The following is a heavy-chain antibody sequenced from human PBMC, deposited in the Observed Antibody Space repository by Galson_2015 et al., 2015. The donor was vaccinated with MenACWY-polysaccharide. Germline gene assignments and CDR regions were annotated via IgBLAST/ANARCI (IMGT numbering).Heavy chain of an antibody. CDR3: VKGKMLINC. CDR1: GFIFSSYA. Sequence: SLRLSCAASGFIFSSYAMNWVRQAPGKGLEWVSDISGSGNTYADSVKGRFTIFRDNSKNTLYLQMNSLRAEDTAVYYCVKGKMLINCWGQGTLVTVSS. D-gene: IGHD1-20*01. V-gene: IGHV3-23*01. J-gene: IGHJ4*02. CDR2: ISGSGNT.